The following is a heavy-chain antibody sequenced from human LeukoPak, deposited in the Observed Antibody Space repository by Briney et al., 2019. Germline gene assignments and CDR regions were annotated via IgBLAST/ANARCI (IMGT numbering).Heavy chain of an antibody. D-gene: IGHD4-11*01. J-gene: IGHJ4*02. V-gene: IGHV4-61*01. Sequence: SETLSLTCTVSGGSVSSGSYYWSWIRQPPGKGLEWIGYIYYSGSTNYNPSLKSRVTISVDTSKNQFSLKLSSVTAADTAVYYCAGKSGATVPFDYWGQGTLVTVSS. CDR1: GGSVSSGSYY. CDR3: AGKSGATVPFDY. CDR2: IYYSGST.